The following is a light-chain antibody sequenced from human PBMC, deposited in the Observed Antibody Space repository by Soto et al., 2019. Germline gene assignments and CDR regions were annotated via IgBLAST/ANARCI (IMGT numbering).Light chain of an antibody. V-gene: IGKV3-20*01. CDR1: QSVSSY. J-gene: IGKJ1*01. CDR2: DAS. Sequence: IGLTQSPSTLFLSQGERATLSCRASQSVSSYLAWYQQKPGQAPRLLTYDASNRATGIPARFSGSGSGTDFTLTISRLEPEDFAVYYCQQYGSSPPWTFGQGAKV. CDR3: QQYGSSPPWT.